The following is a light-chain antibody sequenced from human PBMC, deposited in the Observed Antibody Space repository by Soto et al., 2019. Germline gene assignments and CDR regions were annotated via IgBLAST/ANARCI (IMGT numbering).Light chain of an antibody. V-gene: IGKV3-20*01. Sequence: IVLTQSPGTLSLSPGXRATLSCRASQSVSSSYLAWYQQKPGQAPSLLIYGASSRATGIPDRFSGSGSGTDFTLTISRLEPEDFAVYYCHQYGSSPDTFGGGTKVDIK. CDR3: HQYGSSPDT. CDR1: QSVSSSY. CDR2: GAS. J-gene: IGKJ4*01.